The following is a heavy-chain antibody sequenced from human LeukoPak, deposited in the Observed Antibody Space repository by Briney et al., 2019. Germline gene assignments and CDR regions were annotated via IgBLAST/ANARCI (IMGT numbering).Heavy chain of an antibody. CDR2: IYSGDST. J-gene: IGHJ4*02. D-gene: IGHD3-10*01. CDR1: GFTVSSNY. V-gene: IGHV3-66*01. Sequence: GGSLRLSCAASGFTVSSNYMSWVRQAPGKGLEWVSVIYSGDSTYYADSVKGRFTISRDNSKNTLYLQMNSLRAEDTAVYYCARASPTMVRGVITESFDYWGQGTLVTVSS. CDR3: ARASPTMVRGVITESFDY.